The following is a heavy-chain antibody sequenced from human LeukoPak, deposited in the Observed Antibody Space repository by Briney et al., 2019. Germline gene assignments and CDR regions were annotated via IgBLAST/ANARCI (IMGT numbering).Heavy chain of an antibody. CDR3: ARVGHQYGSYFDY. CDR2: IYYSGST. D-gene: IGHD2-2*01. J-gene: IGHJ4*02. CDR1: GGSFSGYY. V-gene: IGHV4-59*01. Sequence: KPSETLSLTCAVYGGSFSGYYWSWIRQPPGKGLEWIGYIYYSGSTNYNPSLKSRVTISVDTSKNQFSLKLSSVTAADTAVYYCARVGHQYGSYFDYWGQGTLVTVSS.